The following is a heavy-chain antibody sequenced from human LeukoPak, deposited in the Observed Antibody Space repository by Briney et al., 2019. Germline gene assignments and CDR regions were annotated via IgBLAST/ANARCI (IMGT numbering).Heavy chain of an antibody. D-gene: IGHD1-26*01. Sequence: ASVKVSCRASGYTFTSYGISWVRQAPGQGLEWMGWISAYNGNTNYAQKLQGRVTMTTDTSTSTAYMELRSLRSDDTAVYYCARVIVGATAVWFDPWGQGTLVTVSP. J-gene: IGHJ5*02. CDR2: ISAYNGNT. V-gene: IGHV1-18*01. CDR1: GYTFTSYG. CDR3: ARVIVGATAVWFDP.